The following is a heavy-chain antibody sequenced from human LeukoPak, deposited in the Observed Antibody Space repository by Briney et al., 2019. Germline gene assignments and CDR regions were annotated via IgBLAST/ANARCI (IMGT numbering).Heavy chain of an antibody. V-gene: IGHV4-34*01. Sequence: PSETLSLTWAVYGGSFSGSYWSRIRQPPGKGLEWIGEINHSGSTNYNPSLKSRVTISVDTSKNQFSLKLSSVTAADTAVYYCARGQATWTTVDTNAFDIWSQGTMVTVSS. D-gene: IGHD4-23*01. CDR3: ARGQATWTTVDTNAFDI. CDR1: GGSFSGSY. J-gene: IGHJ3*02. CDR2: INHSGST.